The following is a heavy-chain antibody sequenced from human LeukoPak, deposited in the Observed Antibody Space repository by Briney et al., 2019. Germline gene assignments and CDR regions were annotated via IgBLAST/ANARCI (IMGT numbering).Heavy chain of an antibody. CDR1: GFTFSSYW. J-gene: IGHJ5*02. Sequence: SGGSLRLYCAASGFTFSSYWMHWLRQAPGKGLVWVSRINSDGSSTSYADSVKGRFTISRDNAKNTLYLQMNSLRAEDTAVYYCARGGTYSYDRSGFAWFDPGGQGPVVTVSS. V-gene: IGHV3-74*01. CDR3: ARGGTYSYDRSGFAWFDP. CDR2: INSDGSST. D-gene: IGHD3-22*01.